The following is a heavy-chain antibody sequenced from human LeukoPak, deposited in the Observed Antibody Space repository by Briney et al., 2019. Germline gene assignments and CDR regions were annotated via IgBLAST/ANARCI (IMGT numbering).Heavy chain of an antibody. V-gene: IGHV4-30-4*01. CDR2: ISYSGIT. CDR1: GASVSSDNYY. D-gene: IGHD2-15*01. CDR3: AREVVEADTRYWFDP. J-gene: IGHJ5*02. Sequence: SQTLSLTCTVSGASVSSDNYYWSWIRQPPGKGLEWIGSISYSGITYYNPSLRSRVTILLDTSKNQFSLDLSSVTVADTAVYFCAREVVEADTRYWFDPWGQGTLVTVSS.